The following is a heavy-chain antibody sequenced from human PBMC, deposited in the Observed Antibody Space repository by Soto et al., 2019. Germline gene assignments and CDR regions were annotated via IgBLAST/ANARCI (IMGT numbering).Heavy chain of an antibody. CDR1: GFTFSSYG. J-gene: IGHJ4*02. CDR2: ISYDGSNK. CDR3: AKDFSYGDYAGGKGLLTYYFDY. D-gene: IGHD4-17*01. Sequence: AGSLRLSCAASGFTFSSYGMHWVRQAPGKGLEWVAVISYDGSNKYYADSVKGRFTISRDNSKNTLYLQMNSLRAEDTAVYYCAKDFSYGDYAGGKGLLTYYFDYWGQGTLVTVSS. V-gene: IGHV3-30*18.